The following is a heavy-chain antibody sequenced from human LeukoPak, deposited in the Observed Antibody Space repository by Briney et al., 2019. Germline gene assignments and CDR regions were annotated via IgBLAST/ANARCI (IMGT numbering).Heavy chain of an antibody. V-gene: IGHV3-21*01. J-gene: IGHJ3*02. CDR3: ARDQFYDSSGYPDAFGI. Sequence: GGSLRLSCAASGFTFSSYSMNWVRQAPGKGLEWVSSISSSSYIYYADSVKGRFTISRDNAKNSLCLQMNSLRAEDTAVYYCARDQFYDSSGYPDAFGIWGQGTMVTVSS. CDR1: GFTFSSYS. D-gene: IGHD3-22*01. CDR2: ISSSSYI.